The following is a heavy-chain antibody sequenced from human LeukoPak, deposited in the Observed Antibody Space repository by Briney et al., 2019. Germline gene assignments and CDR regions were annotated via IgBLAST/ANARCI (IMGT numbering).Heavy chain of an antibody. Sequence: GGSLRLSCAASGFTFSSYAMHWVRQAPGKGLEWVAVISYDGSNKYYADSVKGRFTISRDNSKNTLYLQMNSLRAEDTAVYYCAREYCSGGSCYLWAYDYWGQGTLVTVSS. D-gene: IGHD2-15*01. CDR2: ISYDGSNK. J-gene: IGHJ4*02. CDR3: AREYCSGGSCYLWAYDY. CDR1: GFTFSSYA. V-gene: IGHV3-30-3*01.